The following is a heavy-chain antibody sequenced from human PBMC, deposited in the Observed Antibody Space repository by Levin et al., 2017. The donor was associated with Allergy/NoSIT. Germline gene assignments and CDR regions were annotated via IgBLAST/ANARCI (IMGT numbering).Heavy chain of an antibody. CDR1: GYTFTSYA. D-gene: IGHD3-3*01. Sequence: GESLKISCKASGYTFTSYAMHWVRQAPGQRLEWMGWINAGNGNTKYSQKFQGRVTITRDTSASTAYMELSSLRSEDTAVYYCAKSYYDFWSGYYLGADDAFDIWGQGTMVTVSS. J-gene: IGHJ3*02. CDR2: INAGNGNT. V-gene: IGHV1-3*01. CDR3: AKSYYDFWSGYYLGADDAFDI.